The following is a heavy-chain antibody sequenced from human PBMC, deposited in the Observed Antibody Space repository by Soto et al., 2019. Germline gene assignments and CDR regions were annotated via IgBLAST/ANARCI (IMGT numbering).Heavy chain of an antibody. V-gene: IGHV1-18*01. CDR3: ARDLYLIAAAAPVGFDP. D-gene: IGHD6-13*01. CDR2: ISAYNGNT. Sequence: QVQLVQSGAEVKKPGASVKVSCKASGYTFTSYGISWVRQAPGQGLEWMVWISAYNGNTNYAQKLQGRVTMTTDTSTSTAYMELRSLRSDDTAVYYCARDLYLIAAAAPVGFDPWGQGTLVTVSS. J-gene: IGHJ5*02. CDR1: GYTFTSYG.